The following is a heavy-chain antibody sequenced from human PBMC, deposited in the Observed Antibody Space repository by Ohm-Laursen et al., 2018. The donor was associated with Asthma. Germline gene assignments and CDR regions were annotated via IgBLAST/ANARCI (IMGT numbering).Heavy chain of an antibody. CDR1: GGSISRGGHY. CDR3: ARVPSSGGLPYYFDY. Sequence: TLSLTCTVSGGSISRGGHYWSWIRQHPGKGLEWIGYIYYSGSTYYNPSLKSRVSISVDTSKNQFSLKLSAMTAADTAVYYCARVPSSGGLPYYFDYWGQGTLVTVSS. V-gene: IGHV4-31*03. J-gene: IGHJ4*02. CDR2: IYYSGST. D-gene: IGHD3-10*01.